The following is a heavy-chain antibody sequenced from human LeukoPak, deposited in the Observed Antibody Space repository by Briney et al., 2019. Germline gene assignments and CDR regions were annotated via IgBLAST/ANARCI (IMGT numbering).Heavy chain of an antibody. Sequence: ASVKVSCKASGYTFTSYYMHWVRQATGQGLEWMGWMNPNSGNTGYAQKFQGRVTMTRNTSISTAYMELSSLRSEDTAVYYCARATLAEAILRYFDWFRPPLTYYYYYMDVWGKGTTVTISS. CDR2: MNPNSGNT. CDR3: ARATLAEAILRYFDWFRPPLTYYYYYMDV. V-gene: IGHV1-8*02. CDR1: GYTFTSYY. J-gene: IGHJ6*03. D-gene: IGHD3-9*01.